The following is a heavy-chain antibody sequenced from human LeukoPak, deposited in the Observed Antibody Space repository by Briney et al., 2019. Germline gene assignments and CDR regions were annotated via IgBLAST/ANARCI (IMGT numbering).Heavy chain of an antibody. D-gene: IGHD5-24*01. Sequence: GGSLRLSCAASGFTFSSYWMHWVRQAPGKGLVWVSRINSDGSSTSYADSVKGRFTISRDNAKNTLYLQMNSLRAEDTAVYYCASSVEMATMGVYWGQGTLVTVCS. CDR3: ASSVEMATMGVY. J-gene: IGHJ4*02. CDR1: GFTFSSYW. CDR2: INSDGSST. V-gene: IGHV3-74*01.